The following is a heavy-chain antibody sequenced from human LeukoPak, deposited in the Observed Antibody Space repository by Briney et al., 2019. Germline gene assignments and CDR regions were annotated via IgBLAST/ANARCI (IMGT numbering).Heavy chain of an antibody. Sequence: SETLSLTCTVSGGSISSSSYYWGWIRQPPWKGLEWIGSIYYSGSTYYNPSLKSRVTISVDTSKNQFSLKLSSVTAADTAVYYCARGGYSYGYAWFDPWGQGTLVTVSS. V-gene: IGHV4-39*01. CDR1: GGSISSSSYY. CDR2: IYYSGST. J-gene: IGHJ5*02. D-gene: IGHD5-18*01. CDR3: ARGGYSYGYAWFDP.